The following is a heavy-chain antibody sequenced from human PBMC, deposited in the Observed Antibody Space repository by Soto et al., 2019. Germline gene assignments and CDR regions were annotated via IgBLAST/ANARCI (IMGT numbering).Heavy chain of an antibody. CDR2: ISTSGSTI. CDR1: GFIFSAFE. V-gene: IGHV3-48*03. CDR3: VRQVTPYNWFDP. D-gene: IGHD2-21*02. J-gene: IGHJ5*02. Sequence: EEQLVASGGGFVETGGSLRLSCAASGFIFSAFEMSWVRQAPGRGLEWISYISTSGSTIYYADSVKGRFTISRDNAKKSLFLQLTGLSPEDTGVYYCVRQVTPYNWFDPWGQGIQVSISS.